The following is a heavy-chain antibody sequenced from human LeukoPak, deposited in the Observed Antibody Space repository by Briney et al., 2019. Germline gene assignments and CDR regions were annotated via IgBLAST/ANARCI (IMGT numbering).Heavy chain of an antibody. CDR2: INHSGST. J-gene: IGHJ4*02. D-gene: IGHD3-9*01. CDR3: ARRDILTGYYKGNFDY. Sequence: KTGESLRLSCAASGFTFSRYSMNWIRQPPGKGLEWIGEINHSGSTNYNPSLKSRVTISVDTSKNQFSLKLSSVTAADTAVYYCARRDILTGYYKGNFDYWGQGTLVTVSS. CDR1: GFTFSRYS. V-gene: IGHV4-34*01.